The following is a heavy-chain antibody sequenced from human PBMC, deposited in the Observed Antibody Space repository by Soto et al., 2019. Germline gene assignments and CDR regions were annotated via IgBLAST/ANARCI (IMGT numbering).Heavy chain of an antibody. CDR2: IYYSGST. Sequence: QLQLQESGPGLVKSSETLSLTCTVSGGSISSSSYYWGWIRQPPGKGLEWIGTIYYSGSTYYNPSLESRVTISVDTSKNQFSLKLSSVTAADTAVYYCARPRAHYVGTLDIWGQGTMVTVSS. V-gene: IGHV4-39*01. D-gene: IGHD3-16*01. CDR3: ARPRAHYVGTLDI. CDR1: GGSISSSSYY. J-gene: IGHJ3*02.